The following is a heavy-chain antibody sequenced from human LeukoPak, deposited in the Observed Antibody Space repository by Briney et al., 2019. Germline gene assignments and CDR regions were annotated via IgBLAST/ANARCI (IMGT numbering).Heavy chain of an antibody. CDR2: ISSSGSTI. J-gene: IGHJ4*02. V-gene: IGHV3-48*03. Sequence: PGGSLRLSCAASGFTFSSYEMNWVRQAPGKGLEWVSYISSSGSTIYYADSVKGRFTISRDNSKNTLYLQMNSLRAEDTAVYYCARSSGWPYYFDYWGQGTLVTVSS. CDR1: GFTFSSYE. D-gene: IGHD6-19*01. CDR3: ARSSGWPYYFDY.